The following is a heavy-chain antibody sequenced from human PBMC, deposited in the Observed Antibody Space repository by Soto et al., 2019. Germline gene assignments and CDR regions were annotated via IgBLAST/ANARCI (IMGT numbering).Heavy chain of an antibody. V-gene: IGHV6-1*01. D-gene: IGHD2-2*01. CDR3: ASCVSTACYPPWGLQFFDL. J-gene: IGHJ4*02. CDR1: GDSVSSNSAA. CDR2: TYYRSKWYN. Sequence: SQTLSLTCAISGDSVSSNSAAWNWIRQSPSRGLEWLGRTYYRSKWYNDYAVSVKSRITINPDTSKNQFSLTLRSVTAADAAVYYCASCVSTACYPPWGLQFFDLWGQGSLVTVSS.